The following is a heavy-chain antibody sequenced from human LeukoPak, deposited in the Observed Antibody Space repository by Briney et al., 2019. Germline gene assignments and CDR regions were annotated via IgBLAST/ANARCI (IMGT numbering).Heavy chain of an antibody. CDR2: ISGNGGST. J-gene: IGHJ4*02. V-gene: IGHV3-64*02. CDR1: GFTFSSYP. D-gene: IGHD3-22*01. CDR3: ARVGYKNGGADYFDY. Sequence: PGGSLRLSCAASGFTFSSYPMHWVRQAPGKGPEYVSAISGNGGSTYYADPVKGRFTISRDNSKNTVYLQMGSLRPEDMAVYYCARVGYKNGGADYFDYWGQGTLVTVSS.